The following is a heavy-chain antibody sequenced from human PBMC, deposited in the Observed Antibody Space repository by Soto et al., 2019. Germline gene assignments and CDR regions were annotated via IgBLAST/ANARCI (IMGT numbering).Heavy chain of an antibody. CDR1: GYTFTSYG. CDR3: ATSIPGYSSSGYWGPRLLDGMDV. Sequence: ASVKVSCKASGYTFTSYGISWVRQAPGQGLEWMGWISAYNGNTNYAQKLQGRVTMTTDTSTSTAYMELRSLRSDDTAVYYCATSIPGYSSSGYWGPRLLDGMDVWGQGTTVTVSS. J-gene: IGHJ6*02. V-gene: IGHV1-18*04. CDR2: ISAYNGNT. D-gene: IGHD6-13*01.